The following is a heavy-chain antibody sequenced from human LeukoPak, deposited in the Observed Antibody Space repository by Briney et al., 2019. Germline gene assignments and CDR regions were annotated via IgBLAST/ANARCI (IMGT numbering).Heavy chain of an antibody. CDR3: AEHQVVVIMDLDY. Sequence: ASVKVSCKASGYTFTSYGISWVRQAPGQGLEWMGWISAYNGNTNYAQKLQGRVTMTTDTSTSTAYMELRSLRAEDTAVYYCAEHQVVVIMDLDYWGQGTLVTVSS. D-gene: IGHD3-22*01. CDR1: GYTFTSYG. J-gene: IGHJ4*02. V-gene: IGHV1-18*01. CDR2: ISAYNGNT.